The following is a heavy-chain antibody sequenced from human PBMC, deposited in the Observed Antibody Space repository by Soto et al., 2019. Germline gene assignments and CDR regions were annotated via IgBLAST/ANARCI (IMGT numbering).Heavy chain of an antibody. CDR1: GFTFSSFG. D-gene: IGHD2-8*01. CDR2: IWYDGSSE. Sequence: QVQLVESGGGVVQPGGSLKLSCAASGFTFSSFGMNWVRQAPGKGLEWVAVIWYDGSSEYYADSVKGRFTISRDNSRNTLYLQMSSLRVEDTAVYFCASAGIYATTYGMDVWGHGTTVTVSS. CDR3: ASAGIYATTYGMDV. J-gene: IGHJ6*02. V-gene: IGHV3-33*01.